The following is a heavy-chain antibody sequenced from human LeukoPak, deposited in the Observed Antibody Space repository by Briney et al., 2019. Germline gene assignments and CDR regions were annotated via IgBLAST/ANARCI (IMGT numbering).Heavy chain of an antibody. CDR1: GGSFNGYY. D-gene: IGHD5-18*01. V-gene: IGHV4-34*01. CDR2: INHSGGT. CDR3: AIFGNTAMGIEYFDY. Sequence: SETLSLTCAVYGGSFNGYYWTWIRQPPGKGLEWIGEINHSGGTDYNPSLKSRVTISIDTSKNQFSLRLTSVTAADTAVYYCAIFGNTAMGIEYFDYWGQGTLVTVSS. J-gene: IGHJ4*02.